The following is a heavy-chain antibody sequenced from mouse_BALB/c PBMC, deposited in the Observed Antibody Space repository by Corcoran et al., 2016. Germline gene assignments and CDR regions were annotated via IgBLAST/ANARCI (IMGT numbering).Heavy chain of an antibody. CDR1: GYAFSSYC. D-gene: IGHD1-1*01. CDR3: ERHGSPYWYFDV. CDR2: ISCYNGAT. Sequence: LVKTGASVKISCKASGYAFSSYCMHWVKQRHGKSLEWIGYISCYNGATSYNQKFKGKATFTVDTSSSTAYMQFNSLTSEDSAVYSCERHGSPYWYFDVWGEGTTVTVSS. V-gene: IGHV1S34*01. J-gene: IGHJ1*01.